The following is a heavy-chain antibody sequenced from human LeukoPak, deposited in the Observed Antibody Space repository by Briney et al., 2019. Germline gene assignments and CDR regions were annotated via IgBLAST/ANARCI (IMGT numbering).Heavy chain of an antibody. CDR2: ISSSSSYI. V-gene: IGHV3-21*01. D-gene: IGHD4-17*01. CDR3: ARSDLDDGDSGGGY. CDR1: GFTFSSYS. J-gene: IGHJ4*02. Sequence: GGSLRLSCAASGFTFSSYSMNWVRQAPGKGLEWVSSISSSSSYIYYADSVKGRFTISRDNAKNSLYLQMNSLRAEDTAVYYCARSDLDDGDSGGGYWGQGTLVTVSS.